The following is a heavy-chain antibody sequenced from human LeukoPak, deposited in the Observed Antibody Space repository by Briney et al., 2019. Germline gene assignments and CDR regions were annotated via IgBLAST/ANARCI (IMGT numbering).Heavy chain of an antibody. J-gene: IGHJ4*02. CDR1: GFTFSGSA. Sequence: GGSLRLSCAASGFTFSGSAIHWVRQASGKGLEWVGRIRSKANSYATSSAASVKGRFTISRDDSKNTAYLQMNSLKTEDTAVYYCTRDYGVLFNYWGQGTLVTVSS. CDR2: IRSKANSYAT. D-gene: IGHD4-17*01. CDR3: TRDYGVLFNY. V-gene: IGHV3-73*01.